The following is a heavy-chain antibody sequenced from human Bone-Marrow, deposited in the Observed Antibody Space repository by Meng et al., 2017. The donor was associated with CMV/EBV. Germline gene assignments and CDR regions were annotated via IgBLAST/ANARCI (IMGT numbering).Heavy chain of an antibody. V-gene: IGHV1-69*05. CDR1: GGTFSSYA. D-gene: IGHD5-12*01. CDR2: IIPIFGTA. CDR3: ARVSGGYNGYDYPAGMDV. J-gene: IGHJ6*02. Sequence: SVKVSCKASGGTFSSYAISWVRQAPGQGLEWMGGIIPIFGTANYAQKFQGRVTITTDESTSTAYMELSSLRSEDTAVYYCARVSGGYNGYDYPAGMDVWGQGTTVTVSS.